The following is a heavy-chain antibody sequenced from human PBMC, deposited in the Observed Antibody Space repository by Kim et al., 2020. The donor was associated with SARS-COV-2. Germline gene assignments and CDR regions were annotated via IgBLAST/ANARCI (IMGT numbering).Heavy chain of an antibody. V-gene: IGHV5-51*01. J-gene: IGHJ6*02. D-gene: IGHD2-2*02. CDR1: GYSFTNYW. Sequence: GESLKISCEASGYSFTNYWIGWVRQLPGKSLEWMGIIYPIDSDTRYSASFQGQAIISADKSLNTAYLQWVSLKASDTAVYYCSRGRYCMGSSCDSTEDFMNMDVWRQGTAVNVSS. CDR2: IYPIDSDT. CDR3: SRGRYCMGSSCDSTEDFMNMDV.